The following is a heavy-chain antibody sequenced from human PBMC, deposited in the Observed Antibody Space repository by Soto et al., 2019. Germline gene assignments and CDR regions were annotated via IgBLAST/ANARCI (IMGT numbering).Heavy chain of an antibody. D-gene: IGHD6-13*01. J-gene: IGHJ4*02. V-gene: IGHV1-18*01. CDR1: GYTFTSYG. CDR2: ISAHNGNT. Sequence: ASVKVSCKASGYTFTSYGISWVRQAPGQGLEWMGWISAHNGNTRYAQKVQGRVTMTTDTSTSTAYMELRSLRSDDTAVYYCARDLAAGMIDYWGQGTLVTVSS. CDR3: ARDLAAGMIDY.